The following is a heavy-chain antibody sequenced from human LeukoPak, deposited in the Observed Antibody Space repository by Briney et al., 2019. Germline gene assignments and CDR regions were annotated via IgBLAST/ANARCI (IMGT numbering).Heavy chain of an antibody. D-gene: IGHD4-17*01. V-gene: IGHV3-30*18. J-gene: IGHJ3*02. CDR3: AKIPRAGTRVTTAAFDI. Sequence: GGSLRLSCAASGFTFSSYGMHWVRQAPGKGLEWVAVISYDGSNKYYADSVKGRFTISRDNSKNTLYLQMNSLRAEDTAVYYCAKIPRAGTRVTTAAFDIWGQGTMVTVSS. CDR2: ISYDGSNK. CDR1: GFTFSSYG.